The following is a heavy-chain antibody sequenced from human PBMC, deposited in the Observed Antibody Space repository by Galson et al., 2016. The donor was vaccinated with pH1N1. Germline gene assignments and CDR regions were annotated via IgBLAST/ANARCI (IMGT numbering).Heavy chain of an antibody. CDR2: IYPGDSDT. CDR3: ARRSAEYEMDV. Sequence: QSGAEVKKPGGSLRISCEGSGYTFSKFWIAWVRQMPGKGLEWMGNIYPGDSDTKYSPSFEGQVTFSADKSISTAFLQWSSLKASDTAIYFCARRSAEYEMDVWGQGTKVIVSS. V-gene: IGHV5-51*03. D-gene: IGHD2-15*01. CDR1: GYTFSKFW. J-gene: IGHJ6*02.